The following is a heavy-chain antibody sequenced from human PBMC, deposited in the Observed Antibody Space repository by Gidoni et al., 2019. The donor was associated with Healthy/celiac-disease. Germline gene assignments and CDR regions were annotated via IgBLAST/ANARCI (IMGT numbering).Heavy chain of an antibody. CDR3: ARAWGYSYGFDY. V-gene: IGHV4-31*03. CDR1: GGSISSGGYS. Sequence: QVQLQESGPGLVKPPQTLPLTCTVSGGSISSGGYSWSWIRQHPGKGLEWLGYIYYSGSTYYNPSLKSRVTISVDTSKNQFSLKLSSVTAADTAVYYCARAWGYSYGFDYWGQGTLVTVSS. D-gene: IGHD5-18*01. CDR2: IYYSGST. J-gene: IGHJ4*02.